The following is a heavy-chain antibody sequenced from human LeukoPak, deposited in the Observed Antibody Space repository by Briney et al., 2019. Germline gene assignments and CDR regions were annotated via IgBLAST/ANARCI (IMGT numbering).Heavy chain of an antibody. CDR3: VRGVADSYGQFDN. CDR2: IHSGGST. CDR1: GFSVTNNY. V-gene: IGHV3-66*01. J-gene: IGHJ4*02. Sequence: GGSLRLSCAASGFSVTNNYMNWVRQAPGKGLEWVSVIHSGGSTYYADSVKGRFTISRDNSKNTLYLQMNSLRAEDTAVYYCVRGVADSYGQFDNWGQGTLVTVSS. D-gene: IGHD3-10*01.